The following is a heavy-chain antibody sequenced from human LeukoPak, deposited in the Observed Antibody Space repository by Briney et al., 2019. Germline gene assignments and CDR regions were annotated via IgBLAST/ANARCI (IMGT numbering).Heavy chain of an antibody. D-gene: IGHD6-13*01. Sequence: GGSLRLPCAASGFTVSSNYMSWVRQAPGKGLEWVSGFGGGGGPTYYADSVKGRFTISRDNSKNTLYLQMNSLRADDTAVYYCAKDRRQLANFDYWGQGTLVTVSS. V-gene: IGHV3-23*01. CDR2: FGGGGGPT. CDR1: GFTVSSNY. CDR3: AKDRRQLANFDY. J-gene: IGHJ4*02.